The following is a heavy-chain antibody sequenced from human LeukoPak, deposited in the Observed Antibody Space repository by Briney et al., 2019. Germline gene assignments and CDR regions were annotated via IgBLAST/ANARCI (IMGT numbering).Heavy chain of an antibody. Sequence: GGSLRLSCAASGFTFSSYAMSWVRQAPGKGLEWVANIKQDGSEKYYVDSVKGRFTISRDNAKNSLYLQMNSLRAEDTAVYYCAREFSPYDYGDYHPGLYYYGMDVWGQGTTVTVSS. V-gene: IGHV3-7*01. CDR1: GFTFSSYA. CDR2: IKQDGSEK. CDR3: AREFSPYDYGDYHPGLYYYGMDV. J-gene: IGHJ6*02. D-gene: IGHD4-17*01.